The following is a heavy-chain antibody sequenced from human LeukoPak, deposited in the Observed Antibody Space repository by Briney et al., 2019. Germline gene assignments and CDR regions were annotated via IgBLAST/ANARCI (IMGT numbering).Heavy chain of an antibody. Sequence: PSETLSPTCAVSGGSISSGGYSWSWIRQPPGKGLEWIGYIYHSGSTYYNPSLKSRVTISVDRSKNQFSLKLSSVTAADTAVYYCARGIVVVPAATGGYYYYGMDVWGQGTTVTVSS. CDR3: ARGIVVVPAATGGYYYYGMDV. CDR1: GGSISSGGYS. D-gene: IGHD2-2*01. J-gene: IGHJ6*02. CDR2: IYHSGST. V-gene: IGHV4-30-2*01.